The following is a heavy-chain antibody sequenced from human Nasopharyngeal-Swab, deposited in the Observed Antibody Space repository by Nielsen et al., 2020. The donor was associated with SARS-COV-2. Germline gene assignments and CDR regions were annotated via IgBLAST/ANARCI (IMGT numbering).Heavy chain of an antibody. D-gene: IGHD3-22*01. CDR1: GYRFISYW. CDR2: IYPGDSDT. CDR3: ARTAIEGGYYRGDAFDI. J-gene: IGHJ3*02. V-gene: IGHV5-51*01. Sequence: GESLKISCKGSGYRFISYWIGWVRQMPGKGLEWMGIIYPGDSDTRYSPTFRGQVTISADKSINTAYLQWSSLKASDTAMYYCARTAIEGGYYRGDAFDIWGRGTMVTVSS.